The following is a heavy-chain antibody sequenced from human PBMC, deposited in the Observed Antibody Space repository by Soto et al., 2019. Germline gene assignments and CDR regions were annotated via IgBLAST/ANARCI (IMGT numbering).Heavy chain of an antibody. D-gene: IGHD2-15*01. CDR2: ISSSSTTI. CDR3: ARLPTRYCSGGTCFPDWYFDL. CDR1: GFTFSSYS. V-gene: IGHV3-48*02. Sequence: EVQLVESGGGLVQPGGSLRLTCEAPGFTFSSYSMNWVRQAPGKGLECVSYISSSSTTISYADSVKGRFTISRDNAKNSLYLQMNSLRDEDTAAYYFARLPTRYCSGGTCFPDWYFDLWGRGTLVTVSS. J-gene: IGHJ2*01.